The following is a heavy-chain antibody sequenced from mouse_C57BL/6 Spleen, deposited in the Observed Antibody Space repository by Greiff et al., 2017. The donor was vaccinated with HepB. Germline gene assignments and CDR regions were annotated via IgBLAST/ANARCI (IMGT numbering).Heavy chain of an antibody. V-gene: IGHV1-63*01. CDR1: GYTFTNYW. D-gene: IGHD3-2*02. CDR2: IYPGGGYT. Sequence: QVQLQQSGAELVRPGTSVKMSCKASGYTFTNYWIGWAKQRPGHGLEWIGDIYPGGGYTNYNEKFKDKATLTADKSSSTAYMQFSSLTSEDSAIYYCARSGDDWYFDVWGTGTTVTVSS. J-gene: IGHJ1*03. CDR3: ARSGDDWYFDV.